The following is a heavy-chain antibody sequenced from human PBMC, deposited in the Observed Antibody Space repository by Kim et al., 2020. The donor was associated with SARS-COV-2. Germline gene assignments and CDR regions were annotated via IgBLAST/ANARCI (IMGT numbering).Heavy chain of an antibody. CDR1: GGSISSSSYY. CDR2: IYYSGST. J-gene: IGHJ3*02. V-gene: IGHV4-39*01. Sequence: SETLSLTCTVSGGSISSSSYYWGWIRQPPGKGLEWIGSIYYSGSTYYNPSLKSRVTISVDTSKNQFSLKLSSVTAADTAVYYCAVLERDYYDSSGYKEAFDIWGQGTMVTVSS. D-gene: IGHD3-22*01. CDR3: AVLERDYYDSSGYKEAFDI.